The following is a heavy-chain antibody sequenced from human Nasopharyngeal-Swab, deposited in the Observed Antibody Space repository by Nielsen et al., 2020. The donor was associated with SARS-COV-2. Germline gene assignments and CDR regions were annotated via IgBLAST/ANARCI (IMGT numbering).Heavy chain of an antibody. Sequence: WVRQAPGQGLEWMGRINPNSGGTNYAQKFQGRVTMTRDTSISTAYMELSRLRSDDTAAYYCASWGSSSGAFDYWGQGTLVTVSS. V-gene: IGHV1-2*06. D-gene: IGHD6-6*01. CDR3: ASWGSSSGAFDY. J-gene: IGHJ4*02. CDR2: INPNSGGT.